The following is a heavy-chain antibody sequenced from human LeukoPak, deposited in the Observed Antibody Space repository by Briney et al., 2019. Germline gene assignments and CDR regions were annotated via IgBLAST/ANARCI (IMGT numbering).Heavy chain of an antibody. CDR3: ARGKRRFDI. CDR2: ISPSAYST. V-gene: IGHV3-11*01. Sequence: GGSLRRSCAASEFTFSDHDMTWIRQSPGKGLEWISYISPSAYSTYYADSVKGRFSISRDNAKNSLYLQMNSLRVEDTAIYYCARGKRRFDIWGQGTLVTVSS. CDR1: EFTFSDHD. J-gene: IGHJ4*02.